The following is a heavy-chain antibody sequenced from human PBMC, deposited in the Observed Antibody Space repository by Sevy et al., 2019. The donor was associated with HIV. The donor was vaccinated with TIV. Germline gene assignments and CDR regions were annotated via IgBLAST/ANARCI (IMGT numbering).Heavy chain of an antibody. Sequence: GGSLRLSCAASGFTFRTFGMHWVRQTPGKGLEWVAFIRYDGSTEYYADSVKGRFTVSRDNSKNTLYLQMNSLRAADTALYYCAKGLGMVQGALLSDDIWGQGTKVTVSS. D-gene: IGHD3-10*01. CDR1: GFTFRTFG. J-gene: IGHJ3*02. CDR3: AKGLGMVQGALLSDDI. CDR2: IRYDGSTE. V-gene: IGHV3-30*02.